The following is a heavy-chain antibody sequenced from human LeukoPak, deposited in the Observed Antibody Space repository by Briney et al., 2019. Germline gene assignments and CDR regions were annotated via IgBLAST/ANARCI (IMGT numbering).Heavy chain of an antibody. D-gene: IGHD2-2*03. Sequence: DSVKGRFTISRDNAKNLLYLQMNSLRDEDTAVYYCAREPLDIWGQGALVTVSS. J-gene: IGHJ4*02. CDR3: AREPLDI. V-gene: IGHV3-48*02.